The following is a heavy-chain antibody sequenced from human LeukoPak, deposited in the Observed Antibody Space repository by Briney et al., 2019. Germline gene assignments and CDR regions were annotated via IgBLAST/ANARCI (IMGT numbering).Heavy chain of an antibody. D-gene: IGHD3-22*01. V-gene: IGHV1-69*02. CDR2: IIPILGIA. CDR1: GGTFSSYT. CDR3: AIHRYYYDSSGYSFDY. Sequence: SVKVSCKASGGTFSSYTISWVRQAPGQGLEWMGRIIPILGIANYAQKFQGRVTITADESTSTAYMELSSLRSEDTAVYYCAIHRYYYDSSGYSFDYWGQGTLVTVSS. J-gene: IGHJ4*02.